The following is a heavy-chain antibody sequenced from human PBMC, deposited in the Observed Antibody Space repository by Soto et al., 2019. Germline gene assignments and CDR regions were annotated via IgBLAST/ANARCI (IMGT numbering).Heavy chain of an antibody. D-gene: IGHD3-10*01. V-gene: IGHV1-24*01. J-gene: IGHJ4*02. Sequence: ASVKVSCKVSRYIFSELSMYWVRQAPGKGLEWLGGFDPEDGEMKYAQNFQGRVTMTEDTATDTAYMEMRSLRPEDTAVYYCARAPHGTGSYSSDCFEYWGQGTLVTVSS. CDR1: RYIFSELS. CDR2: FDPEDGEM. CDR3: ARAPHGTGSYSSDCFEY.